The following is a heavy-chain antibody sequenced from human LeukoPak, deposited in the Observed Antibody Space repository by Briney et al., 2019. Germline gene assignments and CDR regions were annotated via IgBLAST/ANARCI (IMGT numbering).Heavy chain of an antibody. J-gene: IGHJ6*03. CDR2: MNPNSGNT. Sequence: GASLRLSCTASGYTFSSYDINWVRQAPGQGLEWMGLMNPNSGNTGYAQKFQGRVTITRNTFISTAYMELSSLRSEDTAVYYCARRRSSWYAGYYYYMDVWGKGTTVTVSS. V-gene: IGHV1-8*03. CDR1: GYTFSSYD. CDR3: ARRRSSWYAGYYYYMDV. D-gene: IGHD6-13*01.